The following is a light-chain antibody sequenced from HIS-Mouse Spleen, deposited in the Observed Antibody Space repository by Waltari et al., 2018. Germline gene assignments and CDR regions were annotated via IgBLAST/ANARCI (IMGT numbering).Light chain of an antibody. V-gene: IGLV3-27*01. CDR3: YSAADNNLGV. J-gene: IGLJ3*02. CDR2: QDS. CDR1: VLAKQY. Sequence: SYELTQPSSVSVSPGQIARINCSGYVLAKQYARWFQQKPGQAPVLAIYQDSERHSGIPERCAGSSAGTTCTLTISGAQVEDEADYYCYSAADNNLGVFGGGTKLTVL.